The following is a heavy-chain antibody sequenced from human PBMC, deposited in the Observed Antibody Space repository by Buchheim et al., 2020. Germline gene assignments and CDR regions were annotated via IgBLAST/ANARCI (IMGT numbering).Heavy chain of an antibody. D-gene: IGHD3-22*01. J-gene: IGHJ1*01. CDR1: GGSISSGDYY. CDR3: ARSPRDSSGYYYRLSVYFQH. Sequence: QVQLQETGPGLVKPSQTLSLTCTVSGGSISSGDYYWSWIRQPPGKGLEWIGYIYYSGSTYYNPSLKSRVTISVDTSKNQFSLKLSSVTAADTAVYYCARSPRDSSGYYYRLSVYFQHWGQGTL. V-gene: IGHV4-30-4*01. CDR2: IYYSGST.